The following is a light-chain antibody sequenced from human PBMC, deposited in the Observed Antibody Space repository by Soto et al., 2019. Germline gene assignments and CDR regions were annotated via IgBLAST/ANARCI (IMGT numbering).Light chain of an antibody. Sequence: QSVLTQPPSASGTPGQSVTLSCSGSTSNIGSNAVNWYQQLPGTAPTLLIYKNNQRPSGVPDRFSGSKFGTSASLAISGLQSEDEADYHCAAWDDSLHGVAFGGGTKVTVL. CDR2: KNN. CDR1: TSNIGSNA. CDR3: AAWDDSLHGVA. J-gene: IGLJ3*02. V-gene: IGLV1-44*01.